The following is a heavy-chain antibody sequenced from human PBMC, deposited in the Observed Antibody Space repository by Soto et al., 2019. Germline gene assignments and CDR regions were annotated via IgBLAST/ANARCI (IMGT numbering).Heavy chain of an antibody. J-gene: IGHJ5*02. V-gene: IGHV1-18*01. CDR3: AREEGYYGPGWFDP. Sequence: ASVKVSCKASGYTFTSYGISWVRQAPGQGLEWMGWISAYNGNTNYAQKLQGRVTMTTDTSTSTAYMELRSLRSDDTAVYYCAREEGYYGPGWFDPWGQGTLVTVSS. CDR1: GYTFTSYG. CDR2: ISAYNGNT. D-gene: IGHD3-10*01.